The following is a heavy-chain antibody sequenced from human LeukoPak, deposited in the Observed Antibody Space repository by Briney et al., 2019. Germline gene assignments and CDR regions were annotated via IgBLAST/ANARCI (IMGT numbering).Heavy chain of an antibody. CDR2: IIGGGGST. D-gene: IGHD2-2*01. Sequence: PGGSLRLFCAASGFPFSSHGMSWVRQAPGKGLEWVSGIIGGGGSTYYADSVKGRFTISGDNSRNTLFLQMNSLRAEDTAVYYCAHGAMYQLDYWGQGTLVTVSS. V-gene: IGHV3-23*01. CDR3: AHGAMYQLDY. CDR1: GFPFSSHG. J-gene: IGHJ4*02.